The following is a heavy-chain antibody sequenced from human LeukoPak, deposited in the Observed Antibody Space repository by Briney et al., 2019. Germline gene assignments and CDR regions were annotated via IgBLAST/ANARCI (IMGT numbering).Heavy chain of an antibody. CDR1: GGSISPYD. CDR3: ARAETLAAIYFDF. CDR2: IFYSGIT. Sequence: KASETLSLTCSVSGGSISPYDWSWIRQPAGKGRGWIGYIFYSGITTYNPSLKSRVSISLDSPKNQFFLRLTSVTAADTAMYYCARAETLAAIYFDFWGQGRLVTVSS. D-gene: IGHD6-25*01. J-gene: IGHJ4*02. V-gene: IGHV4-59*01.